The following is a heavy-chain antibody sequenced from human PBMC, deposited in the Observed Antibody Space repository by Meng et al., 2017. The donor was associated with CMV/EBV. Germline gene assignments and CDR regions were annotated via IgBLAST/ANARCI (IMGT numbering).Heavy chain of an antibody. V-gene: IGHV1-2*02. CDR2: INPNSGGT. CDR1: GYTFTGYY. Sequence: ASVKVSCKASGYTFTGYYMHWVRQAPGQGLEWMGWINPNSGGTNYAQKFQGRVTMTRDTSISTAYMELSRLRSDDTAVYYCARWRRGHGGNSFLTPKNGFDHWGQGTLVTVSS. J-gene: IGHJ5*02. CDR3: ARWRRGHGGNSFLTPKNGFDH. D-gene: IGHD4-23*01.